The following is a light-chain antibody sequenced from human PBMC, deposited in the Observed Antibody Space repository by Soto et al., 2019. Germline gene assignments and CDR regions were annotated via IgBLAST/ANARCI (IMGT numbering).Light chain of an antibody. CDR2: LGS. J-gene: IGKJ4*01. V-gene: IGKV2-28*01. CDR1: QSLLHSNGYNY. CDR3: MQALQPPALT. Sequence: DIVMTQSPLSLPVTPGEPASISCRSSQSLLHSNGYNYLDWYLQKPGQSPQLLIYLGSNRASGVPGRFRGSGSGKDFTLKISRVEAEDVGVSYWMQALQPPALTFGGGTKVEIK.